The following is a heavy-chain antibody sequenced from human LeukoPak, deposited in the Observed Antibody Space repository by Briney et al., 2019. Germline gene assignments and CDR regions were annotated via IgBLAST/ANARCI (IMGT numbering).Heavy chain of an antibody. Sequence: GESLKISCQGSGYSFSTYWIAWVRQMPGKGLEWMGIIYPGDSDIRYSPSFQGQVTISADKSISTAYLQWSSLKASDIAMYYCARLEVEMATVYFDYWGQGILVTVSS. J-gene: IGHJ4*02. CDR3: ARLEVEMATVYFDY. CDR2: IYPGDSDI. CDR1: GYSFSTYW. V-gene: IGHV5-51*01. D-gene: IGHD5-24*01.